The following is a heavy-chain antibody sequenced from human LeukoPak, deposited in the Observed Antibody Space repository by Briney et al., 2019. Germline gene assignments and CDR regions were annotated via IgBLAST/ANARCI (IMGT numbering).Heavy chain of an antibody. CDR2: IYYTGSS. J-gene: IGHJ5*02. D-gene: IGHD3-16*02. CDR1: GGSIRSSDDY. V-gene: IGHV4-39*07. Sequence: SETLSLTCSVSGGSIRSSDDYWGFVRQTPGKGLEWMGSIYYTGSSHYNPSLKSRATISVDTSKNQFSLKLTSVTAADTAVYYCAREGGDYVWGSYRYNWFDPWGQGTLVTVSS. CDR3: AREGGDYVWGSYRYNWFDP.